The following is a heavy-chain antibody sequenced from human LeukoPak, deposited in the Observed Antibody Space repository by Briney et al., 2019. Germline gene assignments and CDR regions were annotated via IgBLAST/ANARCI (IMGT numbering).Heavy chain of an antibody. CDR3: ARGAKFSV. Sequence: ASVKVSCKASGYTFTSYDINWVRQAPGQGLEWMGWINPNSTGTNYAQKFQGRVTMTRDTSISTAYMELSRLRSDDTAVYYCARGAKFSVWGTGTTVTVSS. CDR1: GYTFTSYD. V-gene: IGHV1-2*02. J-gene: IGHJ6*04. CDR2: INPNSTGT.